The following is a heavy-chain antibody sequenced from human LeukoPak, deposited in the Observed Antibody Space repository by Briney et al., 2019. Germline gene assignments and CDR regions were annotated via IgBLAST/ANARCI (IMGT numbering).Heavy chain of an antibody. CDR1: GGSISSGGYY. V-gene: IGHV4-30-2*01. Sequence: PSQTLSLTCTVSGGSISSGGYYWSWIRQPPGKGLEWIGYIYHSGSTYYNPSLKSRVTISVDRSKNQFSLKLSSVTAADTAVYYCARHQELTGLDYWGQGTLVTVSS. D-gene: IGHD1-7*01. CDR3: ARHQELTGLDY. CDR2: IYHSGST. J-gene: IGHJ4*02.